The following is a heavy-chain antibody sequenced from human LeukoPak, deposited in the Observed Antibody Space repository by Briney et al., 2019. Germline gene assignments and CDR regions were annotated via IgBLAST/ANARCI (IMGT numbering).Heavy chain of an antibody. CDR3: ARRRFVRGPDVVNPFDY. J-gene: IGHJ4*02. Sequence: SETLSLTCAVSGGSISSSNWWSWVRQPPGKGLEWIGEINHSGSTNYNPSLKSRVTISVDKAKNQFSLKLSSVTAADTAVYYCARRRFVRGPDVVNPFDYWGQGTLVTVSS. CDR2: INHSGST. V-gene: IGHV4-4*02. CDR1: GGSISSSNW. D-gene: IGHD2-8*01.